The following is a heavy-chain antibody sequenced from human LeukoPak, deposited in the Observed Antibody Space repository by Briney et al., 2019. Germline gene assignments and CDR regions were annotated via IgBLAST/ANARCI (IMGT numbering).Heavy chain of an antibody. V-gene: IGHV1-8*03. J-gene: IGHJ6*03. D-gene: IGHD3-3*01. CDR3: ARGRPTTTYYDFWSGYYPTYYYYMDV. Sequence: ASVKVSCKASGYTFTSYDINWVRQATGQGLEWMGWMNPNSGNTGYAEKFQGRVTITRNTSISTAYMELSSLRSEDTAVYYCARGRPTTTYYDFWSGYYPTYYYYMDVWGKGTTVTVSS. CDR2: MNPNSGNT. CDR1: GYTFTSYD.